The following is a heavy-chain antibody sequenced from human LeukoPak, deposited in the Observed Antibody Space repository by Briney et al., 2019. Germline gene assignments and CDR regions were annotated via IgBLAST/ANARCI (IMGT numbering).Heavy chain of an antibody. Sequence: KASETLSLTCTVSGGSISSYYWSWIRQPPGKGLEWIGYIYYSGSTNYNPSLKSRVIISVATSKNQFSLKLSSVTAADTAVYYCARGVVAAAGRTFDFWGQGTLVTVSS. J-gene: IGHJ4*02. CDR2: IYYSGST. CDR3: ARGVVAAAGRTFDF. D-gene: IGHD6-13*01. CDR1: GGSISSYY. V-gene: IGHV4-59*01.